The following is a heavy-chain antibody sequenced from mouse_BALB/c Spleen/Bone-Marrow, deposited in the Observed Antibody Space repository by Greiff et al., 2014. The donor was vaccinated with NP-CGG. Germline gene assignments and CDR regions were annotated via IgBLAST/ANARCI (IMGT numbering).Heavy chain of an antibody. V-gene: IGHV1-7*01. D-gene: IGHD2-1*01. J-gene: IGHJ4*01. CDR1: GYTFTSYW. CDR3: ARKGYGNYHYYAMDY. CDR2: INPSTGYT. Sequence: VQLQQSGAELAKPGASVKMSCKASGYTFTSYWMYWIKQRPGQGLEWVGYINPSTGYTEYNQKFKDKATLTADKSSNTAYMQLSSLTSEDPAVYYCARKGYGNYHYYAMDYWGQGTSVTVSS.